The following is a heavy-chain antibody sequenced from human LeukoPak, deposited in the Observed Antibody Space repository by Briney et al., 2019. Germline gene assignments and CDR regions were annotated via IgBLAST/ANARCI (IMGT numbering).Heavy chain of an antibody. D-gene: IGHD6-19*01. CDR1: GVSVSSVLYY. Sequence: PSETLSLTCSVSGVSVSSVLYYWGWIRQPPGKGPEWIGSIYYSGTTFYNPSLNGRVNISLDTSRNQFSLKLSSVTAADTAVYYCARRGVAVAADYWGQGTLVTVSS. CDR2: IYYSGTT. V-gene: IGHV4-39*01. CDR3: ARRGVAVAADY. J-gene: IGHJ4*02.